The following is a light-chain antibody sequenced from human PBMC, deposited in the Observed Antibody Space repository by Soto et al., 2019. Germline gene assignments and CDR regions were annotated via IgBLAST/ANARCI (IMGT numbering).Light chain of an antibody. V-gene: IGKV4-1*01. CDR2: WAS. CDR3: QQYYTSPWT. CDR1: QSILYSSNNKNH. J-gene: IGKJ1*01. Sequence: DIVRTQYPDSLAVSLGERATINCNSSQSILYSSNNKNHLAWYQQKAGQPPKLLIYWASTRESGVPGRFSGSGSGTDFTLTISCLQAEDVAVYYCQQYYTSPWTFGQGTKVDIK.